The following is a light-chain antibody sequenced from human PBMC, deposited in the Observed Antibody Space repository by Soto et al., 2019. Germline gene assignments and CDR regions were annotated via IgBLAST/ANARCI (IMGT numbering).Light chain of an antibody. Sequence: QSALTQPASVSGSPGQSITISCTGTSSDVGGYKYVSWYQQYPGKAPKLMIYQVTNRPSGVSNRFSGSRSGNTASLTISGLQAEDEADYYCSSYTDSSNYVFGTGTKLTVL. CDR1: SSDVGGYKY. V-gene: IGLV2-14*01. CDR3: SSYTDSSNYV. J-gene: IGLJ1*01. CDR2: QVT.